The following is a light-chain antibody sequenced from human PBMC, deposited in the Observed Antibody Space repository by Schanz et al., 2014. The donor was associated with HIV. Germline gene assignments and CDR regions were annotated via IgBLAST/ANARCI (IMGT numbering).Light chain of an antibody. J-gene: IGLJ1*01. CDR3: SSYTSTSTDV. V-gene: IGLV2-8*01. Sequence: QSVLTQPPSASGSPGQSVTISCTGTSSDVGGYNYVSWYQQHPGKAPKLIIYEVNKRPSGVPDRFSGSKSGNTASLTISGLQAEDEADYYCSSYTSTSTDVFGTGTKLTVL. CDR1: SSDVGGYNY. CDR2: EVN.